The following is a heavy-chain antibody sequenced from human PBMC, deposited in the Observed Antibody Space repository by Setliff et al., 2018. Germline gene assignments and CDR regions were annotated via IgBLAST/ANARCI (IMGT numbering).Heavy chain of an antibody. Sequence: GGSLRLSCAASGFTFSSYRMHWVRQAPGKGLEWVAVVWDDGGNKYHADSVKGRFTISRDNSKNTLYLQMNSLRPEDTAVYYCARTCSGSGCYAGLESWGQGTPVTVSS. CDR3: ARTCSGSGCYAGLES. D-gene: IGHD2-15*01. J-gene: IGHJ4*02. CDR2: VWDDGGNK. V-gene: IGHV3-33*08. CDR1: GFTFSSYR.